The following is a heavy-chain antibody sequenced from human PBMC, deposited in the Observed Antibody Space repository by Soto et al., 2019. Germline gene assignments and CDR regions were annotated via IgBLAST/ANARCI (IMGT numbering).Heavy chain of an antibody. Sequence: NPSETLSITCTCCGGSISIYYWILILQPPGKGLEWIGYIYYSGSTNYNPSLKSRVTMSVDTSKNQFSLNLSSVTAADTAVYYCATGSGHKGPLDYWGQGTLVTVSS. J-gene: IGHJ4*02. D-gene: IGHD2-15*01. V-gene: IGHV4-59*12. CDR2: IYYSGST. CDR3: ATGSGHKGPLDY. CDR1: GGSISIYY.